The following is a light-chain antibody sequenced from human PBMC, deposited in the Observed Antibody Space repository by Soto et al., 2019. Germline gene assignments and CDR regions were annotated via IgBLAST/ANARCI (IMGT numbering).Light chain of an antibody. V-gene: IGKV1-13*02. J-gene: IGKJ4*01. Sequence: AIQLTQFPASLSASVGDIVTITCRASQGIRSALAWYQHRPGEAPKLLISEASKLESGVPSRFSGGGSGTEFTLIISGLRPEDFATYYCQQFASYPPLTFGGGTRVE. CDR3: QQFASYPPLT. CDR1: QGIRSA. CDR2: EAS.